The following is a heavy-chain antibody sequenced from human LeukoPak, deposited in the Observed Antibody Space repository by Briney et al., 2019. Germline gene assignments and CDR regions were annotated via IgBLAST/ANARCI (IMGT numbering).Heavy chain of an antibody. CDR2: ISGSGGST. J-gene: IGHJ6*02. CDR1: GFTFSSYA. CDR3: ARDGTNYYYGMDV. V-gene: IGHV3-23*01. Sequence: GGSLRLSCAASGFTFSSYAMSWVRQAPGKGLEWVSAISGSGGSTYYADSVKGRFTISRDNSKNTLYLQMNSLRAEDTAVYYCARDGTNYYYGMDVWGQGTTVTVSS. D-gene: IGHD2-8*01.